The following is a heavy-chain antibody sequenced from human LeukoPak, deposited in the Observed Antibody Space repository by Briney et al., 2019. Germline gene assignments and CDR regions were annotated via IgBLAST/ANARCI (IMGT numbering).Heavy chain of an antibody. Sequence: GGSLRLSCAASGFTFSSYAMSWVRQAPGKGLEWVSGISGRGGSTYYADSVKGRFTISRDNSKNTLYLQMNTLRAEDTAVYYCAKDGRDWSGGPWHFDYWGQGTLVTVSS. CDR2: ISGRGGST. D-gene: IGHD6-25*01. V-gene: IGHV3-23*01. CDR3: AKDGRDWSGGPWHFDY. J-gene: IGHJ4*02. CDR1: GFTFSSYA.